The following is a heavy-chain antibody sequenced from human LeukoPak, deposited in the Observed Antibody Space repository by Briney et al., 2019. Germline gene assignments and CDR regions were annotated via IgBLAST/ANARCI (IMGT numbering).Heavy chain of an antibody. J-gene: IGHJ4*02. V-gene: IGHV3-74*01. Sequence: GGSQRLSCAASGFTFSSYWMHWVRRAPGKGLVWVSRINSDGSSTSYADSVKGRFTISRDNAKNTLYLQMNSLRAEDTAVYYCARDLDGDLGDYWGQGTLVTVSS. CDR2: INSDGSST. CDR1: GFTFSSYW. CDR3: ARDLDGDLGDY. D-gene: IGHD4-17*01.